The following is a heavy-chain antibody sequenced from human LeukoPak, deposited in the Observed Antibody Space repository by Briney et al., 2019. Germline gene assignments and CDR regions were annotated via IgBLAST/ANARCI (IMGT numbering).Heavy chain of an antibody. CDR1: GASINSDF. V-gene: IGHV4-59*01. D-gene: IGHD3-22*01. Sequence: SETLSLTCTVSGASINSDFWSWIRQPPGKGLEWIGYIHYTGSTNYNPSLKSRVTISVDTSKDQFSLKLSSVTAADTAVYYCARVSYYYDSSGYSYYFDYWGQGTLVTVSS. CDR3: ARVSYYYDSSGYSYYFDY. CDR2: IHYTGST. J-gene: IGHJ4*02.